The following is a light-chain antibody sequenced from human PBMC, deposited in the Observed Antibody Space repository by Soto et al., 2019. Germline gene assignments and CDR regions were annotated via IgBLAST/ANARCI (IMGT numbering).Light chain of an antibody. V-gene: IGKV2-24*01. CDR2: KIS. J-gene: IGKJ4*01. CDR1: QSLVHSDGNTY. CDR3: MQSTQFPRT. Sequence: DIVMTQTPLSSPVTLGQPASISCRSSQSLVHSDGNTYLSWLHQRPGQPPRLLIYKISTRFSGVPDRFSGSGAGTDFTLKISRVEAEDVGVYYCMQSTQFPRTFGGGTKVEI.